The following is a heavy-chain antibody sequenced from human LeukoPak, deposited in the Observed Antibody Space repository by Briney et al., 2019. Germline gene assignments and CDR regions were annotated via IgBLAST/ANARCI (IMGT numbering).Heavy chain of an antibody. V-gene: IGHV3-30*18. CDR3: AKFGAARDY. CDR1: GFTFSSYG. CDR2: ISYDGSNK. D-gene: IGHD3-10*01. Sequence: GGSLRLSCAASGFTFSSYGMHWVRQAPGKGLEWVAVISYDGSNKYYADSVKGRFTISRDNSKNTLYLQMNSLRAEDTAVYYCAKFGAARDYWGQGTLVTVSS. J-gene: IGHJ4*02.